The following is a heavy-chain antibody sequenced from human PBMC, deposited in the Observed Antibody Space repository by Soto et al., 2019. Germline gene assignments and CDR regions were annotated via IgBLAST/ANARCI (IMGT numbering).Heavy chain of an antibody. D-gene: IGHD4-17*01. J-gene: IGHJ6*02. Sequence: GRSLRLSCGPSVMYWVRQAPGKGLGRVAVISYDGSNKYYAGSVKGRFTISRDNSKNTLYLQMNSLRAEDTAVYYCARDGGDYGGRSAAGSDYCYYYGMDVWGQGTTVSVSS. CDR2: ISYDGSNK. V-gene: IGHV3-30-3*01. CDR3: ARDGGDYGGRSAAGSDYCYYYGMDV. CDR1: V.